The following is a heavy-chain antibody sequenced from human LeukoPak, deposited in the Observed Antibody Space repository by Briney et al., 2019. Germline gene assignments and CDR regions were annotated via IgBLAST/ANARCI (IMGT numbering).Heavy chain of an antibody. D-gene: IGHD3-10*01. CDR3: ARVAHGPAGTLGY. V-gene: IGHV1-8*03. CDR2: MNPDSGST. CDR1: GYTFTSYA. Sequence: ASVKVSCKASGYTFTSYAISWVRQAPGQGLEWMGWMNPDSGSTGYAQKFQGRVTITRNTSISTAYMDLSRLRSEDTAVYYCARVAHGPAGTLGYWGQGTLVTVSS. J-gene: IGHJ4*02.